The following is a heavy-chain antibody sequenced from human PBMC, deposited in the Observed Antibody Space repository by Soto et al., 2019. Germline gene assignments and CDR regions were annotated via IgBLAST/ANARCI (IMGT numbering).Heavy chain of an antibody. CDR1: GFTFSSYS. J-gene: IGHJ4*02. CDR2: ISSSSSSTI. V-gene: IGHV3-48*01. CDR3: ARGVYCTNGVCPMGY. Sequence: GGSLRLSCAASGFTFSSYSMNWVRQAPGKGLEWVSYISSSSSSTIYYADSVKGRFTISRDNAKNSLYLQMNSLRAEDTAVYYCARGVYCTNGVCPMGYWGQGTLVTVSS. D-gene: IGHD2-8*01.